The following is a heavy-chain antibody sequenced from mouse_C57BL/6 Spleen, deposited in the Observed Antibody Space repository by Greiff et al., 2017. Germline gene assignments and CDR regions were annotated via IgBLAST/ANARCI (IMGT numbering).Heavy chain of an antibody. Sequence: VQLQQSGPELVKPGDSVKISCKASGYSFTGYFMNWVLQSHGKSLEWIGRINPYNGDTFYNQKLKGKATLTVDKSSSTAHMELRSLTSEDSAVYYCAREEEFYDYGWFAYWGQGTLVTVSA. V-gene: IGHV1-20*01. J-gene: IGHJ3*01. CDR3: AREEEFYDYGWFAY. CDR2: INPYNGDT. CDR1: GYSFTGYF. D-gene: IGHD2-4*01.